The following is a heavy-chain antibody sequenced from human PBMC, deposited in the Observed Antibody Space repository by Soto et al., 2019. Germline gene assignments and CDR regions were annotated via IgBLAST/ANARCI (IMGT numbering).Heavy chain of an antibody. CDR2: IYYSGAT. CDR1: GASINSGDYY. Sequence: QVQLQEAGPGLVKPSQTLSLTCTISGASINSGDYYWSWIRQPPGKGLEWIGYIYYSGATYYSPSLRTRLSITLDTSTTQFSLKLASVTAADTALYSCARQEADFVSGRYYIVYWSQGTLVTFSS. V-gene: IGHV4-30-4*08. J-gene: IGHJ4*02. CDR3: ARQEADFVSGRYYIVY. D-gene: IGHD3-9*01.